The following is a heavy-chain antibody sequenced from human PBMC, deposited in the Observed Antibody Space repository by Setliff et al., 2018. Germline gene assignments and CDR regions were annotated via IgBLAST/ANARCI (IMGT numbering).Heavy chain of an antibody. D-gene: IGHD3-10*01. V-gene: IGHV4-39*01. CDR1: GGSLSGSLRGYAVF. Sequence: SETLSLTCTVSGGSLSGSLRGYAVFWGWIRQSPGKELEWIGSAYYNGDSYYNPSLKSRVTMSVDTSRNQFSLHLISVTAADTAVYYCARHVGTRSRGYNYYYYFLDVWGKGTTVTVSS. CDR2: AYYNGDS. CDR3: ARHVGTRSRGYNYYYYFLDV. J-gene: IGHJ6*03.